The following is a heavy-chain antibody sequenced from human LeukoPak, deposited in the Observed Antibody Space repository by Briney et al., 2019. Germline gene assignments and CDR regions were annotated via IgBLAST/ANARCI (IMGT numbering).Heavy chain of an antibody. V-gene: IGHV1-2*02. CDR2: INPNSGVT. J-gene: IGHJ4*02. Sequence: ASVKVSCQASGYTLSDHYLHWVRQAPGQGLEWLGWINPNSGVTNYAQKFQGRVTMTRDTSINTVYMEQRRLRSDDTAVYYCARGIVGAADYMDVWGQGPLVTVSS. D-gene: IGHD1-26*01. CDR1: GYTLSDHY. CDR3: ARGIVGAADYMDV.